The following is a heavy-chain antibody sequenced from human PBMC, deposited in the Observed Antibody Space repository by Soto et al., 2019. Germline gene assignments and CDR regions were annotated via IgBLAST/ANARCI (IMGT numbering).Heavy chain of an antibody. Sequence: ASVKVSCKASGYTFVSYGISWVRQAPGQGLEWMGWISPYNGNTNYAPKFQGRVTMTTDTSTSTAYMELRSLRSDDTAVYYCASYREQLVLYGMDVWGQGTTVTVSS. J-gene: IGHJ6*02. CDR3: ASYREQLVLYGMDV. CDR1: GYTFVSYG. CDR2: ISPYNGNT. D-gene: IGHD6-13*01. V-gene: IGHV1-18*01.